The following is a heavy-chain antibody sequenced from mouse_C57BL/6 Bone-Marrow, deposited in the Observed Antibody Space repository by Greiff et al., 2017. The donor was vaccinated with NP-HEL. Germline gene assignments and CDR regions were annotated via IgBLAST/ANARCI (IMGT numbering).Heavy chain of an antibody. CDR2: IYPGSGST. Sequence: VQLQQPGAALVKPGASVKMSCKASGYTFTSYWITWVKQRPGQGLEWIGDIYPGSGSTNYNEKFKSKATLTVDTSSSTAYMQLSSLTSEDAAVYYCARRGSAGYEGYAMDYWGQGTSVTVSS. CDR1: GYTFTSYW. D-gene: IGHD3-2*02. CDR3: ARRGSAGYEGYAMDY. J-gene: IGHJ4*01. V-gene: IGHV1-55*01.